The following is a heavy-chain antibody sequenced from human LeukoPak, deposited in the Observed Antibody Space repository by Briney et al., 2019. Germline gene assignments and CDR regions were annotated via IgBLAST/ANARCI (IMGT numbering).Heavy chain of an antibody. J-gene: IGHJ6*01. D-gene: IGHD1-26*01. CDR1: GFIFSGFA. CDR2: ISGSGDNT. Sequence: GGSLRLTFAASGFIFSGFAMSWVRRTPGKGLAWVSGISGSGDNTLYADSVKGRFTISRDNSKNTLYLEMNSLRAEDTAIYYCAKMKGHPLPKYYMDVWGQGTTVTVSS. V-gene: IGHV3-23*01. CDR3: AKMKGHPLPKYYMDV.